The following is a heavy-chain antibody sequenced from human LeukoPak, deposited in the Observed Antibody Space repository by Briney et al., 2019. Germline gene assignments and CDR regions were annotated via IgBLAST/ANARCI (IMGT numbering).Heavy chain of an antibody. CDR3: ARGGGRRRNWFDP. V-gene: IGHV4-34*01. CDR2: INHSGST. Sequence: SETLSLTCAVYGGSFSGYYWSWMRQPPGKGLEWIGEINHSGSTNYNPSLKSRVTISVATSKNQFSLKLSSVTAADTAVYYCARGGGRRRNWFDPWGQGTLVTVSS. J-gene: IGHJ5*02. CDR1: GGSFSGYY. D-gene: IGHD1-26*01.